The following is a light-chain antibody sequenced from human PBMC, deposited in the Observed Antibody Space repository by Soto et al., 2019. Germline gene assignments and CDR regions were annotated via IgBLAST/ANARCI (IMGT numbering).Light chain of an antibody. J-gene: IGKJ5*01. CDR1: QAISYY. CDR3: QHSVTPPIT. CDR2: GAS. V-gene: IGKV1-39*01. Sequence: DIQMTQSPSSLSASVGDRVTITCRASQAISYYLNWYQHKPGEPPKLLIFGASSLQSGVPSRFSGRGSETDFTLIINSLQPEDSATYYCQHSVTPPITLGQRTRLDIK.